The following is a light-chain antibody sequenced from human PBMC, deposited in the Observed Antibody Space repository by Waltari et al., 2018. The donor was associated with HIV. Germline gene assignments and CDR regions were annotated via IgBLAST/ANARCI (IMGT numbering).Light chain of an antibody. CDR2: WAS. CDR3: QQYYSTPWT. J-gene: IGKJ1*01. Sequence: DIVMTQSPDSMVVSLGESATHNCKSSQSVLYSSNNKNYLAWYQQKPGQPPKLLIYWASTRESGVPDRFSGSGSGTDFTLTISSLQAEDVAVYYCQQYYSTPWTFGQGTKVEIK. CDR1: QSVLYSSNNKNY. V-gene: IGKV4-1*01.